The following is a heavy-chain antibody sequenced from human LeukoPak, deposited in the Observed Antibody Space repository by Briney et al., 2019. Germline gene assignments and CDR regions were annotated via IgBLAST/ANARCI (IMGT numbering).Heavy chain of an antibody. CDR1: GFTFSGSA. D-gene: IGHD6-19*01. CDR2: IRSKANSYAT. V-gene: IGHV3-73*01. Sequence: GGSLKLSCAASGFTFSGSAMHWVRQASGKGLEWVGPIRSKANSYATAYAASVKGRFTISRDDSKNTAYLQMNSLKTEDTAVYYCTSRAGTDRDYWGQGTLVTVSS. J-gene: IGHJ4*02. CDR3: TSRAGTDRDY.